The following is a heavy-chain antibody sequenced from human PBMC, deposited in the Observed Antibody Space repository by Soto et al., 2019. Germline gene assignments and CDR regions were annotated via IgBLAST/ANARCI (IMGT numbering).Heavy chain of an antibody. CDR2: ISGSGGST. V-gene: IGHV3-23*01. D-gene: IGHD6-13*01. Sequence: PGGSLRLSCAASGFTFSSYGMHWVRQAPGKGLEWVSAISGSGGSTYYADSVKGRFTISRDNSKNTLYLQMNSLRAEDTAVYYCATSGYSSSWGHHIFDYWGQGTLVTVSS. CDR1: GFTFSSYG. CDR3: ATSGYSSSWGHHIFDY. J-gene: IGHJ4*02.